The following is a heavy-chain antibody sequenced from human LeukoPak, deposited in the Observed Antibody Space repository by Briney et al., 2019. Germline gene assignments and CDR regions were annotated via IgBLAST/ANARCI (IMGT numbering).Heavy chain of an antibody. D-gene: IGHD3-10*01. Sequence: GGSLRLSCAASGFTVSSNYMSWVRQAPGKGLEWVSVMYSGGNTYYADSVKGRFTISRDNAKNSLYLQMNSLRAEDTAVYYCARDKVSSGMDVWGQGTTVTVSS. V-gene: IGHV3-53*01. CDR1: GFTVSSNY. CDR3: ARDKVSSGMDV. CDR2: MYSGGNT. J-gene: IGHJ6*02.